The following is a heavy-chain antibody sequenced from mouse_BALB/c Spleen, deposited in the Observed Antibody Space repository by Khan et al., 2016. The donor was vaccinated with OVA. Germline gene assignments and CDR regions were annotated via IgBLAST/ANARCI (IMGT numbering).Heavy chain of an antibody. V-gene: IGHV14-3*02. Sequence: VQLQQSGAELVKPGASVKLSCTGSGFNIKDTYMHWVKQRPEQGLEWIGRIDPANGDTKYGPKFQDKATLTADTSSNTAYLQLSSLTSEDTAVYYCATRYGNPFAYWGQGTLVSVS. J-gene: IGHJ3*01. D-gene: IGHD2-1*01. CDR1: GFNIKDTY. CDR3: ATRYGNPFAY. CDR2: IDPANGDT.